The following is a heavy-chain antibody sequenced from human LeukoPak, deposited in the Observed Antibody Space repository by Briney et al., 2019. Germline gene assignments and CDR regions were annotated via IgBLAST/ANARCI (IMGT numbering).Heavy chain of an antibody. CDR2: ISWNSGSI. V-gene: IGHV3-9*01. J-gene: IGHJ3*02. CDR1: GFTFDDYA. Sequence: GRSLRLSCAASGFTFDDYAMHWVRQAPGKGLEWVSGISWNSGSIGYADSVKGRFTTSRDNAKNSLYLQMNSLRAEDTALYYCAKDAFGIWGQGTMVTVSS. CDR3: AKDAFGI.